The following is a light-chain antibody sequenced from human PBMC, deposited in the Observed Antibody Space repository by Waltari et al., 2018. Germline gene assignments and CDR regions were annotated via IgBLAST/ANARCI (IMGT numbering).Light chain of an antibody. CDR3: QSYDTSLSVGV. V-gene: IGLV1-40*01. J-gene: IGLJ3*02. CDR1: SSTIGAGFD. CDR2: DNR. Sequence: QSVLTQPPSVSGAPGQRVTISCPGSSSTIGAGFDVHGFQQLPGRAPKLLIYDNRNRPSGVPDRFSGSKSGTSASLAIAGLQAEDESDYYCQSYDTSLSVGVFGGGTKLTVL.